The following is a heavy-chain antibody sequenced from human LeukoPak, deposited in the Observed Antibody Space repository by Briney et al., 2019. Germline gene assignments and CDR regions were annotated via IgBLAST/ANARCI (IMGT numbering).Heavy chain of an antibody. CDR2: IWYNGSNK. D-gene: IGHD6-13*01. V-gene: IGHV3-33*08. CDR1: GFTLNTYS. Sequence: PGGSLRLSCAASGFTLNTYSMNWVRQAPGKGLEWVAVIWYNGSNKYYADSVKGRFPISRDNSKNTLYLQVNSLRAEDTAVYYCARDMQLAPGIYYHGMDVWGQGTTVTVSS. CDR3: ARDMQLAPGIYYHGMDV. J-gene: IGHJ6*02.